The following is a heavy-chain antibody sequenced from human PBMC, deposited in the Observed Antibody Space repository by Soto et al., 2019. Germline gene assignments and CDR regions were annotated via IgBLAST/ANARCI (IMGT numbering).Heavy chain of an antibody. CDR2: ISTSSHHS. V-gene: IGHV3-21*01. CDR3: VPDVVAIAATGY. J-gene: IGHJ4*02. D-gene: IGHD2-15*01. CDR1: GFSISSYS. Sequence: EVQLAESGGGLVKPGGSLRLSCAASGFSISSYSMHWVRQAPGKGLEWVSSISTSSHHSQYADSVRGRFTISRDNAKNSLYLQMDSLRDEYTAVYKCVPDVVAIAATGYWGQGTLVTVSS.